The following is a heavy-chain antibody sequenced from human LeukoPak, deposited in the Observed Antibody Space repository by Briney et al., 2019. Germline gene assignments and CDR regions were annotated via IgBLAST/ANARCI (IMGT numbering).Heavy chain of an antibody. CDR1: GFTFSSYA. D-gene: IGHD1-26*01. Sequence: GGSLRLSCAASGFTFSSYAMHWVRQAPGKGLEWVAVISYDGSNKYYADSVKGRFTISRDSSKNALFLHMNTLRAEDTAIYYCAKDRTVGASYWYFDLWGRGTLVTVSS. J-gene: IGHJ2*01. CDR3: AKDRTVGASYWYFDL. V-gene: IGHV3-30-3*01. CDR2: ISYDGSNK.